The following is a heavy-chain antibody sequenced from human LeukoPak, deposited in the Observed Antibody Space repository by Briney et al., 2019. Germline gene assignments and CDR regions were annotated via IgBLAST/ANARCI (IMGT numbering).Heavy chain of an antibody. V-gene: IGHV4-4*07. CDR3: ARDYRTDGYYYYMDV. CDR1: GGSISSYY. D-gene: IGHD3-16*02. Sequence: SKTLSLTCTVSGGSISSYYWSWIRQPAGKGLEWIGRIYTSGSTNYNPSLKSRVTMSVDTSKNQFSLKLSSVTAADTAVYYCARDYRTDGYYYYMDVWGKGTTVTVSS. CDR2: IYTSGST. J-gene: IGHJ6*03.